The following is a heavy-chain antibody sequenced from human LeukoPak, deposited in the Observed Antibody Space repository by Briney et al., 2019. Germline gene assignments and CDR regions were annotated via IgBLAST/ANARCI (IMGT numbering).Heavy chain of an antibody. J-gene: IGHJ6*03. CDR2: ISSNGGST. D-gene: IGHD6-6*01. CDR1: GFTFSSYA. Sequence: GGSLRLSCAASGFTFSSYAMHWVRQAPGKGLEYVSAISSNGGSTYYANSVKDRFTISRDNSKNTLYLQMGSLRAEDMAVHYCARGASIAAPYYYYMDVWGKGTTVTVSS. V-gene: IGHV3-64*01. CDR3: ARGASIAAPYYYYMDV.